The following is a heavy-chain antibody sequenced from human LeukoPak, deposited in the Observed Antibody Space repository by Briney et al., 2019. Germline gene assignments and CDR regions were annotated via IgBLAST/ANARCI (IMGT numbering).Heavy chain of an antibody. D-gene: IGHD6-13*01. J-gene: IGHJ4*02. V-gene: IGHV3-15*01. CDR1: GFTFSIAS. CDR2: IKTKTDGRTT. CDR3: TTHRGYSSSPTFDY. Sequence: PGGSLRLSCAASGFTFSIASMSWVRHPPGKGLEWGGQIKTKTDGRTTDHAAPVKGRFTVSRDDSKNTLYLQMSSLKTEDTAVYYCTTHRGYSSSPTFDYWGQGTLVTVSS.